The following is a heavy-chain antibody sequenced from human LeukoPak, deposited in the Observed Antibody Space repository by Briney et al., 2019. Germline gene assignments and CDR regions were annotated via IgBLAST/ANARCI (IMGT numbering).Heavy chain of an antibody. D-gene: IGHD3-22*01. CDR2: INNDGSNA. CDR1: GFTFSTYW. CDR3: ASQFSSGYYSTFDY. J-gene: IGHJ4*02. Sequence: AGGSLRLSCAASGFTFSTYWKHWVRQAPGKGLVWVSRINNDGSNATYADSVKGRFTISRDNAKNTLYLQMNSLRAEDTAVYYCASQFSSGYYSTFDYWGQGTLVTVYS. V-gene: IGHV3-74*01.